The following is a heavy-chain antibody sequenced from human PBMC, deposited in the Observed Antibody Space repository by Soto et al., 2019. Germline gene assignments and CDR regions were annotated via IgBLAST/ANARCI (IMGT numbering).Heavy chain of an antibody. CDR3: SRDDVYCSGGSCYGGPMDV. V-gene: IGHV3-66*01. J-gene: IGHJ6*03. CDR1: GFTVSSHY. CDR2: IQSGGST. Sequence: EVQLVESGGDLVQPGGSLRLSCAASGFTVSSHYMNWVRQAPGKGLAWVSLIQSGGSTFYADSVKGRFTISRDNSKNTLFLQMNSLRVEYTAMYYCSRDDVYCSGGSCYGGPMDVWGRGTTVTVSS. D-gene: IGHD2-15*01.